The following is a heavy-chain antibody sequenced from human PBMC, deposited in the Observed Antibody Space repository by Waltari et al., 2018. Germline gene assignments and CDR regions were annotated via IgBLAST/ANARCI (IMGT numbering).Heavy chain of an antibody. D-gene: IGHD5-12*01. V-gene: IGHV1-69*08. CDR1: GGTFRSHA. CDR3: ARDPYSPNPPSAYYGMDV. J-gene: IGHJ6*02. Sequence: QVQLVQSGAEVKKPGSSVKVSCKASGGTFRSHASSWVRQAPGPGLEWMGRIIPIFGTANYAQKFQGRVTITADKSTSTAYMELSSLRSEDTAVYYCARDPYSPNPPSAYYGMDVWGQGTTVTVSS. CDR2: IIPIFGTA.